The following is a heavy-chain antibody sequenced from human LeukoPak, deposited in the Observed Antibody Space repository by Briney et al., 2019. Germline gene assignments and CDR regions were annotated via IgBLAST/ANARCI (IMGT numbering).Heavy chain of an antibody. CDR2: IYYSGST. CDR3: ARGRPENQLLYMDDGFRLDY. V-gene: IGHV4-39*07. J-gene: IGHJ4*02. Sequence: SETLSLTCTVSGGSISSSSYYWGWIRQPPGKGLEWIGSIYYSGSTYYNPSLKSRVTISVDTSKNQFSLKLSSVTAADTAVYYCARGRPENQLLYMDDGFRLDYWGQGTLVTVSS. CDR1: GGSISSSSYY. D-gene: IGHD2-2*02.